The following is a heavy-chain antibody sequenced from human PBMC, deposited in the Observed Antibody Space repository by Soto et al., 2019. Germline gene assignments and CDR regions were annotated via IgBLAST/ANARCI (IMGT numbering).Heavy chain of an antibody. Sequence: GGSLRLSCVASGFTFSSYAMSWVRQAPGKGLEWVSAISGSGGSTYYADSVKGRFTISRDNSKNTLYLQMNSLRAEDTAVYYCAKVPNRTPFGDAFDIWGQGTMVTVSS. V-gene: IGHV3-23*01. J-gene: IGHJ3*02. CDR3: AKVPNRTPFGDAFDI. CDR1: GFTFSSYA. CDR2: ISGSGGST. D-gene: IGHD3-10*01.